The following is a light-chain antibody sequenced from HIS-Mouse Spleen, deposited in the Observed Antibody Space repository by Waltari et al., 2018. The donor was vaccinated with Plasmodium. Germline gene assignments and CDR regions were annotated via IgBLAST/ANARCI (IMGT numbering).Light chain of an antibody. V-gene: IGLV2-11*01. J-gene: IGLJ2*01. Sequence: QSALTQPRSVSGSPRQSVTISCTGTSSDVGGDNFVSWYQQHPGKAPKLMIYDVSKRPSGVPDRFSGSKSGNTASLTISGLQAEDEADYYCCSYAGSYTWVFGGGTKLTVL. CDR2: DVS. CDR3: CSYAGSYTWV. CDR1: SSDVGGDNF.